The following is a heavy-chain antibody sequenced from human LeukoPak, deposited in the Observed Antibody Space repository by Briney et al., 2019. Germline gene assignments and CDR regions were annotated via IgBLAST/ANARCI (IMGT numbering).Heavy chain of an antibody. D-gene: IGHD3-10*01. J-gene: IGHJ1*01. Sequence: PGGSLRLSCAASGFTFSGYSMNWVRQAVGKGLEWVSYISASSSSIYYADSVKGRFTISRDNAKNSLYLQMNSLRDEDTAVYYCARRAAGRPGADYFQHWGQGILVTLSS. V-gene: IGHV3-48*02. CDR2: ISASSSSI. CDR3: ARRAAGRPGADYFQH. CDR1: GFTFSGYS.